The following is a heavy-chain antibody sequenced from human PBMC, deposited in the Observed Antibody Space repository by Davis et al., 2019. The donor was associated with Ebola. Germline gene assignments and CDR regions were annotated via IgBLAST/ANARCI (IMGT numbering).Heavy chain of an antibody. D-gene: IGHD5-12*01. V-gene: IGHV4-61*08. CDR2: IFYSGNA. CDR1: GGAVTSGGFF. CDR3: ASGGGWLPDN. J-gene: IGHJ4*02. Sequence: PSETLSLTCTVSGGAVTSGGFFWAWIRQTPGKGLEWIGNIFYSGNANYNPSLKSRVTISIHTSENQFSLKVNSVTAADTAVYYCASGGGWLPDNWGQGTLVTVSS.